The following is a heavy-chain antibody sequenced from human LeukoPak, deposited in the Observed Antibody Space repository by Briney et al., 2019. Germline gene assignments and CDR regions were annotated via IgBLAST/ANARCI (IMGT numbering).Heavy chain of an antibody. CDR3: ARQEAASTGTTD. CDR1: GGTFRSYA. J-gene: IGHJ4*01. Sequence: EASVKVSCKASGGTFRSYAISWVRQAPGQGREWMGGIIPIFGTANYAQKFQGRVTITADESTSTAYMELSSLRSEDTAVYYCARQEAASTGTTDWGQGTLVTVSS. V-gene: IGHV1-69*01. CDR2: IIPIFGTA. D-gene: IGHD1-7*01.